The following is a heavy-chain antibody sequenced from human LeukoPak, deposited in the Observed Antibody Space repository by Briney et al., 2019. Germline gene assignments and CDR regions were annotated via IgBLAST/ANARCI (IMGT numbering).Heavy chain of an antibody. CDR2: IYYSGST. CDR1: GDSTSSDRYY. J-gene: IGHJ6*02. Sequence: SETLSLTCTVSGDSTSSDRYYGGWVRQPPGKGLEWIGNIYYSGSTYYNPSLKSRVSISEDTSKNQFSLRLSSVTAADTAVYYCARGPKPLWITMVRGVILRYYYGMDVWGQGTTVTVSS. CDR3: ARGPKPLWITMVRGVILRYYYGMDV. V-gene: IGHV4-39*01. D-gene: IGHD3-10*01.